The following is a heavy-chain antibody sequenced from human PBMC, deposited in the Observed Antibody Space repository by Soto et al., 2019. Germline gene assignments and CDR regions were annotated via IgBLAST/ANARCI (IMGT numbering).Heavy chain of an antibody. CDR1: GFTFSNYA. CDR3: AKAQYSGYAVSLNLDS. CDR2: DTGSGGNT. D-gene: IGHD5-12*01. V-gene: IGHV3-23*01. Sequence: EVQLLESGGGLVQPGGSLRLSCAASGFTFSNYAMTWVRQAPGKGLEWVSGDTGSGGNTYYADSVKGRFTISRDKSKNTLYLQMISLRAEDTAVYYCAKAQYSGYAVSLNLDSWGQGALVTMSS. J-gene: IGHJ4*02.